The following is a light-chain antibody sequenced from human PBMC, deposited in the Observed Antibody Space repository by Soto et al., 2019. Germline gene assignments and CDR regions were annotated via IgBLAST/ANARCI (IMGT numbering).Light chain of an antibody. Sequence: EIVLTQSPGTLSLSPGEGATLSCRASQSVSSNYLAWYQQEPGQAPRLLIFGASNRASDIPDRFSGSGSWTDFTLTISGLEPEDFVVYYCQQYGSSPPYTFGQGTKLEIK. CDR1: QSVSSNY. J-gene: IGKJ2*01. V-gene: IGKV3-20*01. CDR3: QQYGSSPPYT. CDR2: GAS.